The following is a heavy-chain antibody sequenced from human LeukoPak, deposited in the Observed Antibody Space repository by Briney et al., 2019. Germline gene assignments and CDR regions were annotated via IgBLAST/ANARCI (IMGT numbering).Heavy chain of an antibody. Sequence: ASVTVSCKVSGYTLTEVSMHWVRQAPGKGLEWMAAFDPEDGETIYAKKFQGRVTITEDTSTDTAYMELSSLRSEDTAVYYCATCGGDCYTFAYWGQGTLVTVSS. D-gene: IGHD2-21*02. CDR2: FDPEDGET. V-gene: IGHV1-24*01. J-gene: IGHJ4*02. CDR3: ATCGGDCYTFAY. CDR1: GYTLTEVS.